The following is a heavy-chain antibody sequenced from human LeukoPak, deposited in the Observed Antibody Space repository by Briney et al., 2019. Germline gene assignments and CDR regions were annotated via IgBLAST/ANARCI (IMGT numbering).Heavy chain of an antibody. V-gene: IGHV3-23*01. CDR1: GFTFSSYA. J-gene: IGHJ4*02. CDR2: ISGSGGST. Sequence: GRSLRLSCAASGFTFSSYALSWVRQAPGKGLVWVSAISGSGGSTYYADSVKGRFTISRDNSKNALYLQMNSLRAEDTAVYYCAKGIAVAGTLLTPPDCWGQGTLVTVSS. CDR3: AKGIAVAGTLLTPPDC. D-gene: IGHD6-19*01.